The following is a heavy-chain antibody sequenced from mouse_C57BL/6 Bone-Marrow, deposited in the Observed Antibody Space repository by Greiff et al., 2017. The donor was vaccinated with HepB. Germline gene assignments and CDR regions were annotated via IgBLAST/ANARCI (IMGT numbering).Heavy chain of an antibody. Sequence: VMLVESGPGLVQPSQSLSITCTVSGFSLTSYGVHWVRQSPGKGLEWLGVIWSGGSTDYNAAFISRLSISKDNSKSQVFFKMNSLQADDTAIYYCAKTAQATGAMDYWGQGTSVTVSS. CDR3: AKTAQATGAMDY. J-gene: IGHJ4*01. D-gene: IGHD3-2*02. CDR2: IWSGGST. V-gene: IGHV2-2*01. CDR1: GFSLTSYG.